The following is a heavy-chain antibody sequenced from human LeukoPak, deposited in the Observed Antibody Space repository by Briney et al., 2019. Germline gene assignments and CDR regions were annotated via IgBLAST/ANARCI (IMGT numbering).Heavy chain of an antibody. CDR2: ISYDGSNK. J-gene: IGHJ6*02. V-gene: IGHV3-30-3*01. CDR3: ARDFDPAYYYYGMDV. CDR1: GFTFSSYA. Sequence: GGSLRLSCAASGFTFSSYAMHWVRQAPGKGLEWVAVISYDGSNKYYADSVKGRFTIPRDNSKNTLYLQMNSLRAEDTAVYYCARDFDPAYYYYGMDVWGQGTTVTVSS.